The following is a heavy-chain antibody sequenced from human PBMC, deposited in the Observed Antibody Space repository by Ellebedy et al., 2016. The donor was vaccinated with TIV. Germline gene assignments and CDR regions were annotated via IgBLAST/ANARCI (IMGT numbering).Heavy chain of an antibody. CDR1: GFTFDDYA. J-gene: IGHJ4*02. CDR2: ISWNSGRI. CDR3: AKDMTVAGTDLDY. Sequence: GGSLRLXXAASGFTFDDYAMHWVRQSPGKGLEWVSSISWNSGRIGYADSVKGRFTISRDNAKNSLYLQMNSLRVKDTALYYCAKDMTVAGTDLDYWGQGTLVTVSS. D-gene: IGHD6-19*01. V-gene: IGHV3-9*01.